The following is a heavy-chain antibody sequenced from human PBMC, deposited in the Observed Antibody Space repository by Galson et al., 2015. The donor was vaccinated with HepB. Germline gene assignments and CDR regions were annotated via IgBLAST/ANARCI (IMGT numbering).Heavy chain of an antibody. V-gene: IGHV1-3*01. Sequence: SVKVSCKASGYTFTSYAMHWVRQAPGQRLEWMGWINAGNGNTKYSQKFQGRVTITRDTSASTAYMELSSLRSEDTAVYYCARDPTQEYSSGWYFHMDVWGKGTTVTVSS. CDR1: GYTFTSYA. D-gene: IGHD6-19*01. CDR3: ARDPTQEYSSGWYFHMDV. J-gene: IGHJ6*03. CDR2: INAGNGNT.